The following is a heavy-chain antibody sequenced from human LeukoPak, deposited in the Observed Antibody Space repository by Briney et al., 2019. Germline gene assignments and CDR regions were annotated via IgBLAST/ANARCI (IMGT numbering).Heavy chain of an antibody. CDR3: ARDEAPGYSSSWVKWFDP. D-gene: IGHD6-13*01. Sequence: SGTLSPTCAVSGGSISSSNWWSWVRQPPGKGLEWIGEIYHSGSTNYNPSLKSRVTISVDKSKNQFSLKLSSVTAADTAVYYCARDEAPGYSSSWVKWFDPWGQGTLVTVSS. CDR1: GGSISSSNW. V-gene: IGHV4-4*02. CDR2: IYHSGST. J-gene: IGHJ5*02.